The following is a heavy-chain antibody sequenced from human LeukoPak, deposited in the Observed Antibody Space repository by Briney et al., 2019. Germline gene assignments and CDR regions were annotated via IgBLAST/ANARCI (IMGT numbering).Heavy chain of an antibody. Sequence: GASVKVSCKASGYTFTSYYMHWVRQAPGQGLEWMGWISAYNGNTNYAQKLQGRVTMTTDTSTSTAYMELRSLRSDDTAVYYCARDLDFWSGYYTAEYFQHWGQGTLVTVSS. CDR1: GYTFTSYY. D-gene: IGHD3-3*01. J-gene: IGHJ1*01. CDR2: ISAYNGNT. CDR3: ARDLDFWSGYYTAEYFQH. V-gene: IGHV1-18*04.